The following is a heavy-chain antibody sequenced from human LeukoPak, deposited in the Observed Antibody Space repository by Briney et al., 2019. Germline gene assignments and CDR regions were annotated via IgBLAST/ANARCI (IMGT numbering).Heavy chain of an antibody. V-gene: IGHV4-4*07. J-gene: IGHJ5*02. Sequence: SETLSLTCSVSDGSMTNYYWSWIRQPAGKGLEWIGRIYTSGSTNYNPSLKSRVTMSVDTSKNQFSLKLSSVTAADTAVYYCARAYSSSWYWNWFDPWGQGTLVTVSS. CDR2: IYTSGST. CDR1: DGSMTNYY. CDR3: ARAYSSSWYWNWFDP. D-gene: IGHD6-13*01.